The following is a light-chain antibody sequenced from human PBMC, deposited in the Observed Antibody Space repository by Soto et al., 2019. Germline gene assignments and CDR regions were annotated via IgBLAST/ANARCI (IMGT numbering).Light chain of an antibody. J-gene: IGLJ2*01. CDR1: SSNIGAGYD. CDR2: GNS. Sequence: QLVLTQPPSVSGAPGQRVTISCTGSSSNIGAGYDVNWYQQLPGTAPKVLIYGNSNRPSGVPDRFSGSKSGASASLAITGLQAEDEADYYCQSYDSSLSTSVFGGGTKLTV. CDR3: QSYDSSLSTSV. V-gene: IGLV1-40*01.